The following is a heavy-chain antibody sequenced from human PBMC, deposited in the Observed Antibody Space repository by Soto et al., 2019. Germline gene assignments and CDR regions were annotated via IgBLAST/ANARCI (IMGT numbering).Heavy chain of an antibody. CDR1: GGSISSSSYY. CDR2: IYYSGST. V-gene: IGHV4-39*01. CDR3: ARHTPAISSSAH. D-gene: IGHD6-6*01. Sequence: QLQLQESGPGLVKPSETLSLTCTVSGGSISSSSYYWGWIRQPPGKGLEWIGSIYYSGSTYYNPSLKSRVTLSVDTSKNPFSLKLSSVTAADTAVYYCARHTPAISSSAHWGQGTLVTVSS. J-gene: IGHJ4*02.